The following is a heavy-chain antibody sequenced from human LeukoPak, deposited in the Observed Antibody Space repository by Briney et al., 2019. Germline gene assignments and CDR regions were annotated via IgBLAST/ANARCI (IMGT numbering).Heavy chain of an antibody. Sequence: GGSLRLSCAASGFTFSSYAMHWVRQAPGKGLERVAVISYDGSNKYYADSVKGRFTISRDSSKNTLYLQMNSLRAEDAAVYYCARDLVVVVPAAMDVWGQGTTVTVSS. CDR1: GFTFSSYA. CDR3: ARDLVVVVPAAMDV. V-gene: IGHV3-30*04. D-gene: IGHD2-2*01. J-gene: IGHJ6*02. CDR2: ISYDGSNK.